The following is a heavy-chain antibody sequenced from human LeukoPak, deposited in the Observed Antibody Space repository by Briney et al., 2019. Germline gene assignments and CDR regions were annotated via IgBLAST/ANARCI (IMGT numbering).Heavy chain of an antibody. J-gene: IGHJ4*02. CDR1: GFTFSSYG. CDR2: ISYDGSNK. D-gene: IGHD2-8*01. CDR3: AKGLYGYFDY. V-gene: IGHV3-30*18. Sequence: GGSLRLSCAASGFTFSSYGMHWVRQAPGKGLEWVAVISYDGSNKYYADSVKGRFTISRDNSKNTLYLQMNSLRAEDTAVYYCAKGLYGYFDYWGQGTLVTVPS.